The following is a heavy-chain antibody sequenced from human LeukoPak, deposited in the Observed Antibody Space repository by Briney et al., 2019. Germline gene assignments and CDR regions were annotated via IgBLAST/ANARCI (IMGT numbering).Heavy chain of an antibody. CDR1: GGTFSSYA. CDR2: IIPIFGTA. J-gene: IGHJ6*02. Sequence: GASVKVSCKASGGTFSSYAISWVRQAPGQGLEWMEGIIPIFGTANYAQKFQGRVTITADESTSTAYMELSSLRSEDTAVYYCARDGTSSSSPDYYYYGMDVWGQGTTVTVSS. V-gene: IGHV1-69*13. D-gene: IGHD6-6*01. CDR3: ARDGTSSSSPDYYYYGMDV.